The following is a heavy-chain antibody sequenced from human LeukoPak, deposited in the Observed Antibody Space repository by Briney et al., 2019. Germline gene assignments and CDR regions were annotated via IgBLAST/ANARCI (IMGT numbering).Heavy chain of an antibody. J-gene: IGHJ4*02. CDR2: ISPSGGIT. CDR1: GFTFSSHG. V-gene: IGHV3-23*01. CDR3: AKRAAAGIYYFDY. D-gene: IGHD6-13*01. Sequence: GGSLRLSCAASGFTFSSHGMNWVRQAPGKGLEWVSGISPSGGITYYTDSVKGRFTISRDNSKNTVSLQMNSLRGEDTAVYYCAKRAAAGIYYFDYWGQGTLVTVSS.